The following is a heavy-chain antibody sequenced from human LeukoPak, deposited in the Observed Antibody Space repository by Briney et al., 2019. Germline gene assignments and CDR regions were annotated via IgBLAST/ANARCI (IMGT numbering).Heavy chain of an antibody. D-gene: IGHD6-19*01. CDR3: AKEAYGYSSGWYPRYWYFDL. Sequence: PGGSLRLSLAASGFTVSSNYMGWVRPAPGEGLGGGSVIYSGGSTYSADSVKGRFTTSRDNVKNSLYLQMNSLRAEDMVLYYCAKEAYGYSSGWYPRYWYFDLWGRGTLVTVSS. V-gene: IGHV3-53*05. CDR2: IYSGGST. J-gene: IGHJ2*01. CDR1: GFTVSSNY.